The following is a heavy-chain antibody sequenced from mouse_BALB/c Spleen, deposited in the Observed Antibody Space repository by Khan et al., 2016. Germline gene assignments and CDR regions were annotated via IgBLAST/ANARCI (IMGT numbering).Heavy chain of an antibody. J-gene: IGHJ3*01. Sequence: QVQLQQSGPGLVAPSQSLSITCTVSGFSLTGYGVNWVRQPPGKGLEWLGKIWGDGRTDYNSALKYRVSISKDNSKSQVFLKMNSLQTDDTANYYCSSDYDGFAYWGQGTLVIVSA. CDR2: IWGDGRT. CDR1: GFSLTGYG. D-gene: IGHD2-12*01. CDR3: SSDYDGFAY. V-gene: IGHV2-6-7*01.